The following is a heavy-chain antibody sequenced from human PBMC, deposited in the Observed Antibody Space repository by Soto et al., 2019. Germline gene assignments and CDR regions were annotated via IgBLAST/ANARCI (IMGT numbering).Heavy chain of an antibody. Sequence: GASLKISCKGSGYSFTSYWISWVRQMPGKGLEWMGRIDPSDSYTNYSPSFQGHVTISADKSISTAYLQWSSLKASDTAMYYCAREYSSSTGYYYYGMDVWGQGTTVTVSS. CDR1: GYSFTSYW. D-gene: IGHD6-6*01. V-gene: IGHV5-10-1*01. CDR3: AREYSSSTGYYYYGMDV. J-gene: IGHJ6*02. CDR2: IDPSDSYT.